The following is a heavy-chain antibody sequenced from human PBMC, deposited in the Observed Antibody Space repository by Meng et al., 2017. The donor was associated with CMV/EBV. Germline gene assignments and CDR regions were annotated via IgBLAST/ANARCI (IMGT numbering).Heavy chain of an antibody. V-gene: IGHV3-74*01. J-gene: IGHJ4*02. CDR1: GFTFSSYW. CDR2: ISSDGSST. CDR3: ARGDYPYYFDY. Sequence: LSCAASGFTFSSYWMHWVRQAPGKGLVWVSRISSDGSSTSYADSVKGRFTISRDNAKNTLYLQMNSLRAEDTAVYYCARGDYPYYFDYWGQGTLVTVSS. D-gene: IGHD3-16*01.